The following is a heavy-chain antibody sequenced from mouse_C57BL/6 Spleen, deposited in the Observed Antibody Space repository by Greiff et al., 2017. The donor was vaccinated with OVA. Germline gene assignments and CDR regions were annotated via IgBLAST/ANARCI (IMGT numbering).Heavy chain of an antibody. Sequence: QVQLQQPGAELVKPGASVKLSCKASGYTFTSYWMQWVKQRPGQGLEWIGEIDPSDSYTNYNQKFKGKATLTVDTSSSTAYMQLSSLTSEDSAVYDCERRSDGYYVSAMDYWGQGTSVTVSS. CDR1: GYTFTSYW. V-gene: IGHV1-50*01. CDR2: IDPSDSYT. CDR3: ERRSDGYYVSAMDY. D-gene: IGHD2-3*01. J-gene: IGHJ4*01.